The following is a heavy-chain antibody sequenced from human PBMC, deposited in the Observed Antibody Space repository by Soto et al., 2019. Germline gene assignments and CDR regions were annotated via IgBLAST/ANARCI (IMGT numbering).Heavy chain of an antibody. CDR2: ITPIYPTT. Sequence: ASVKVSCKASGGTFYTYPFSWVRQAPGQGLEWMGSITPIYPTTNYAERFQGRLTITADGSTHTAYMDLTSLTSEDTAVYYCARIPRYSFPTSDDLDSWGQGTLVTVSS. CDR3: ARIPRYSFPTSDDLDS. D-gene: IGHD5-18*01. J-gene: IGHJ4*02. CDR1: GGTFYTYP. V-gene: IGHV1-69*13.